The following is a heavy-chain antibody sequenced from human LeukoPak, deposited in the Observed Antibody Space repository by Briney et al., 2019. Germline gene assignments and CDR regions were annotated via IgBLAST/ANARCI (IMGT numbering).Heavy chain of an antibody. CDR1: GGSFTAFY. CDR2: VNHSGTT. D-gene: IGHD2-2*01. J-gene: IGHJ4*02. V-gene: IGHV4-34*01. CDR3: ARGAYCSSINCYGFDY. Sequence: SETLSLTCNVYGGSFTAFYWSWIRQPPGKGLEWIGEVNHSGTTNYNPSLKSRVTLSVDTSKNQFSLKLSSVTAADTAVYYCARGAYCSSINCYGFDYWGQGTQVTASS.